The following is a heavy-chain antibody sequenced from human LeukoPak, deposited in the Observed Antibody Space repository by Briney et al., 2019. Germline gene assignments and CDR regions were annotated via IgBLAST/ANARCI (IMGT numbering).Heavy chain of an antibody. J-gene: IGHJ5*02. CDR2: IYYSGST. V-gene: IGHV4-59*01. CDR3: ARDPLPPRYCGGDCAPPPP. D-gene: IGHD2-21*02. CDR1: GGSISSYY. Sequence: DPSETLSLTCTVSGGSISSYYWSWIRQPPGKGLEWIGYIYYSGSTNYNPSLKSRVTISVDTSKNQFSLKLSSVTAADTAVYYCARDPLPPRYCGGDCAPPPPWGQGTLVTVSS.